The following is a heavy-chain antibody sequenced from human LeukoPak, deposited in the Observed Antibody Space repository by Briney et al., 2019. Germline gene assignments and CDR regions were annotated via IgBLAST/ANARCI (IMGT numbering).Heavy chain of an antibody. CDR2: IKSKTDGGTT. CDR1: GFTFSNAW. D-gene: IGHD2-15*01. Sequence: GGSLRLSCAGSGFTFSNAWMSWVRQAPGKGLEWVGRIKSKTDGGTTVYAAPVKGRFTISRDDSKNTLYLQMKSLKTEDTAVYYCTTGMKDYCSGGSCYSVGYFDYWGQGTLVTVSS. CDR3: TTGMKDYCSGGSCYSVGYFDY. J-gene: IGHJ4*02. V-gene: IGHV3-15*01.